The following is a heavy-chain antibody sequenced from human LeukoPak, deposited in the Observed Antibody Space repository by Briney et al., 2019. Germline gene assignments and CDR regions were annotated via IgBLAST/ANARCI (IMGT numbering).Heavy chain of an antibody. CDR2: ISAYNGNT. CDR1: GYTFTSYG. Sequence: ASVKVSCKSSGYTFTSYGISWVRQAPGQGLGWRGWISAYNGNTNYAQKLQGRVTMTTDTSTSTAYMELRSLRSDDTAVYYCARASHYYGMDVWGQGTTVTVSS. J-gene: IGHJ6*02. V-gene: IGHV1-18*01. CDR3: ARASHYYGMDV.